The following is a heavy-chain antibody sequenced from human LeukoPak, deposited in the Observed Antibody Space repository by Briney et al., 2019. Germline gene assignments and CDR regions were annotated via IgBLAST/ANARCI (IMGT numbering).Heavy chain of an antibody. J-gene: IGHJ4*02. CDR1: GGPFSGYY. D-gene: IGHD6-13*01. Sequence: SETLSLTCAVYGGPFSGYYWSWIRQPPGKGLEWIGYIYYSGSTNYNPSLKSRVTISVDTSKNQFSLKLSSVTAADTAVYYCARDRHSATWYSGFDYWGQGTRVTVSS. CDR2: IYYSGST. CDR3: ARDRHSATWYSGFDY. V-gene: IGHV4-59*01.